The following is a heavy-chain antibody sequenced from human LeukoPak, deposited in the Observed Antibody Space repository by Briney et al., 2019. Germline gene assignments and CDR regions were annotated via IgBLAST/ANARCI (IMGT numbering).Heavy chain of an antibody. Sequence: GSLRLSCAASGFIFSYYNMNWVRQAPGKGPEWVANIKQDGSERYYVDSVKGRFTISRDNAKNSLYLQMNSLRAEDTAVYFCARDSTYGGNFDYWGQGTLVTVSS. V-gene: IGHV3-7*01. CDR1: GFIFSYYN. CDR2: IKQDGSER. D-gene: IGHD4-23*01. J-gene: IGHJ4*02. CDR3: ARDSTYGGNFDY.